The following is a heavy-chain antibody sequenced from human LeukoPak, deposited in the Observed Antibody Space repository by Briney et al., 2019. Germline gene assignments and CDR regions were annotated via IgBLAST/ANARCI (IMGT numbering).Heavy chain of an antibody. CDR1: GFTVSSNY. CDR2: IYSGGNT. V-gene: IGHV3-53*01. D-gene: IGHD3-10*01. CDR3: AREGITMVRGVLYGMDV. J-gene: IGHJ6*02. Sequence: PGGSLRLSCAVSGFTVSSNYMSWVRQAPGKGLEWVSVIYSGGNTYYADSVKGRFTISRDNSKNTVYLQMNSLRAEDTAVYYCAREGITMVRGVLYGMDVWGQGTTVTVSS.